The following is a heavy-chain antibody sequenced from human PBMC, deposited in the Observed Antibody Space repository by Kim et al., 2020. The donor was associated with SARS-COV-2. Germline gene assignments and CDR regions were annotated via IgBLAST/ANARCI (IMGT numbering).Heavy chain of an antibody. Sequence: KYSQKFQGRVTITRDTSASTAYMELSSLRSEDTAVYYCARGKPTNRSFDYWGQGTLVTVSS. J-gene: IGHJ4*02. D-gene: IGHD2-8*01. V-gene: IGHV1-3*01. CDR3: ARGKPTNRSFDY.